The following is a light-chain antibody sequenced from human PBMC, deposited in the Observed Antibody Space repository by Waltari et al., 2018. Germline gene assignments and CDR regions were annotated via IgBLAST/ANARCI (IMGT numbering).Light chain of an antibody. CDR1: SSDVGGYVF. V-gene: IGLV2-14*01. CDR2: DVS. Sequence: QSALTQPASVSGSPGQSITISCTGTSSDVGGYVFVSWYQQHPGKAPKLMIYDVSNRPSGVSSRCSGPKSGNTASLTISGLQAEDEADYYCSSYTSSSTYVFGTGTKVTVL. J-gene: IGLJ1*01. CDR3: SSYTSSSTYV.